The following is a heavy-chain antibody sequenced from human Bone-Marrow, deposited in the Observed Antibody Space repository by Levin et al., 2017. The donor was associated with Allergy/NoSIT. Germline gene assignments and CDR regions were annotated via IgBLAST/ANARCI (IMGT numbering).Heavy chain of an antibody. CDR1: GFTFGDYA. J-gene: IGHJ4*02. CDR3: TRWAGGSSWEGFDY. CDR2: IRSKAYGGTT. Sequence: GGSLRLSCTASGFTFGDYAMSWFRQAPGKGLEWVGFIRSKAYGGTTEYAASVKGRFTISRDDSKSIAYLQMNSLKTEDTAVYYCTRWAGGSSWEGFDYWGQGTLVTVSS. V-gene: IGHV3-49*03. D-gene: IGHD6-13*01.